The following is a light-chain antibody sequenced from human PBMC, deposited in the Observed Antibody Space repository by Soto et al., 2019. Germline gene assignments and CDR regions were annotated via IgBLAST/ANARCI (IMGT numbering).Light chain of an antibody. CDR2: TAS. J-gene: IGKJ4*01. Sequence: DIQMTQSPSSVSASVGDRVTITCRASQGVGSWLAWYQQKPGKAPKLLIYTASTLQSGVPSRFRGSGSGTDFTLTISSLQTEDFATYSCQQTYRTPLTVGGGTKVDIK. CDR3: QQTYRTPLT. V-gene: IGKV1-12*01. CDR1: QGVGSW.